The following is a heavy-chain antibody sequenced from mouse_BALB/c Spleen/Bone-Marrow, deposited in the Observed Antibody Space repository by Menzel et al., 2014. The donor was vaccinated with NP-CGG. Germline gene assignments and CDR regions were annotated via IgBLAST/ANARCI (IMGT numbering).Heavy chain of an antibody. CDR3: ARNWDLYFFDY. Sequence: EVQRVESGPGLVKPSQSLSLTCTVTGYSITGDYAWNWIRQFPGNKLEWMGYISYSGTTSYNPSLKSRISITRDTSKNQFFLQLNSVTTEDTATYYCARNWDLYFFDYWGQGTTLTVSS. CDR2: ISYSGTT. J-gene: IGHJ2*01. V-gene: IGHV3-2*02. CDR1: GYSITGDYA. D-gene: IGHD4-1*01.